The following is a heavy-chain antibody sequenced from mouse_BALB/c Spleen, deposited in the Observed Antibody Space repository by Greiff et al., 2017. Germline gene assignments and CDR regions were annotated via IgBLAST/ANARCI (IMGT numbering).Heavy chain of an antibody. CDR2: ISSGGST. D-gene: IGHD3-1*01. CDR3: ARGEGATTWFAY. V-gene: IGHV5-6-5*01. Sequence: EVKLVESGGGLVKPGGSLKLSCAASGFTFSSYAMSWVRQTPEKRLEWVASISSGGSTYYPDSVKGRFTISRDNARNILYLQMSSLRSEDTAMYYCARGEGATTWFAYWGQGTLVTVSA. CDR1: GFTFSSYA. J-gene: IGHJ3*01.